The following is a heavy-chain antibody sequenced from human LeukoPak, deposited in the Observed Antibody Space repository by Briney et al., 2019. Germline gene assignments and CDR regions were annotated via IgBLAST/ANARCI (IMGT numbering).Heavy chain of an antibody. CDR1: DDSFSSHY. Sequence: PSETLSLTCAVSDDSFSSHYGTWIRQPPGKGLEWIGHISYIGSTNYNPSLKSRVTISIDTSRNQFSLRLSSVTAADTAVYYCARDLVTVTKGFDIWGQGTMVSVSS. V-gene: IGHV4-59*11. J-gene: IGHJ3*02. CDR2: ISYIGST. CDR3: ARDLVTVTKGFDI. D-gene: IGHD4-17*01.